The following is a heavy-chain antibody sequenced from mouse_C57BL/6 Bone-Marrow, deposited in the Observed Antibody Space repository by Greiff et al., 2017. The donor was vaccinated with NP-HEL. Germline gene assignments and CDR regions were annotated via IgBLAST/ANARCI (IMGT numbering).Heavy chain of an antibody. D-gene: IGHD2-4*01. V-gene: IGHV1-67*01. J-gene: IGHJ2*01. Sequence: VQLQESGPELVRPGVSVKISCKGSGYTFTDYAMHWVKQSHAKSLEWIGVISTYYGDASYNQKFKDKATMTVDKSSSTAYMELARLTSEDSADYYCATNLLRLRRGYYFDYWGQGTTLTVSS. CDR1: GYTFTDYA. CDR2: ISTYYGDA. CDR3: ATNLLRLRRGYYFDY.